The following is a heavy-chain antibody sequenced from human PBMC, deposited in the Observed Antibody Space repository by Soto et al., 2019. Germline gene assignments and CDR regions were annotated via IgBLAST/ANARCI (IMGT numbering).Heavy chain of an antibody. CDR1: ENTFSTYL. Sequence: ASVKVSCKASENTFSTYLVHWVRQVHGQGLEWMGWHNGYNGQTEYSQKFQGRVTITRDTSAKTAYLELRSLTSEDTAVYYCAGPHVRAGLGTWGQGTLVTVTS. V-gene: IGHV1-3*01. CDR3: AGPHVRAGLGT. CDR2: HNGYNGQT. J-gene: IGHJ5*02.